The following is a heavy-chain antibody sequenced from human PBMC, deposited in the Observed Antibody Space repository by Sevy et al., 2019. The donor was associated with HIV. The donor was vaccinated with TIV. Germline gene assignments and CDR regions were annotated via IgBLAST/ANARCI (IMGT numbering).Heavy chain of an antibody. V-gene: IGHV4-59*01. CDR3: AXESPLGVEWELSRPXNWFDX. Sequence: SETLSLTCTVFGGSISSYYWNWIRQPPGKGLEWIGYIYYSGSTNYNPSLKSRVTISVDMSKNQFSLKLSSVTAADTXVYYCAXESPLGVEWELSRPXNWFDXXGQGTLVTVSS. D-gene: IGHD1-26*01. J-gene: IGHJ5*02. CDR1: GGSISSYY. CDR2: IYYSGST.